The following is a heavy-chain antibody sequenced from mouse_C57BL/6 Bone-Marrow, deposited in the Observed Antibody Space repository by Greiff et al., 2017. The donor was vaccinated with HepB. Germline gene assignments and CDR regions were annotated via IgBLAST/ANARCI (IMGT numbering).Heavy chain of an antibody. V-gene: IGHV3-1*01. CDR1: GYSITSGYD. D-gene: IGHD1-1*01. CDR2: ISYSGST. Sequence: EVQLQQSGPGMVKPSQSLSLTCTVTGYSITSGYDWHWIRHFPGNKLEWMGYISYSGSTNYNPSLKSRISITHDTSKNHFFLKLNSVTTEDTATYYCARATVVAHWYFDVWGTGTTVTVSS. CDR3: ARATVVAHWYFDV. J-gene: IGHJ1*03.